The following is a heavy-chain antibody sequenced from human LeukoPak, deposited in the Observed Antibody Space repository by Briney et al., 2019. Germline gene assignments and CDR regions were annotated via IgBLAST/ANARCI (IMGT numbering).Heavy chain of an antibody. V-gene: IGHV3-7*01. CDR3: ARSRSGYYEDY. J-gene: IGHJ4*02. CDR1: GFTFSSYE. CDR2: IKEDGSEK. D-gene: IGHD3-22*01. Sequence: PGGSLRLSCAASGFTFSSYEMNWVRQAPGKGLEWVANIKEDGSEKYYVDSVKVRFTISRDNAKNSLSLQVNSLSAEDTAVYYCARSRSGYYEDYWGQGALVTVSS.